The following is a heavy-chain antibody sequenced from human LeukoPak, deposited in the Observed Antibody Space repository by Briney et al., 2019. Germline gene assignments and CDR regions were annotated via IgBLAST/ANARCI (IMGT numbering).Heavy chain of an antibody. D-gene: IGHD5-24*01. J-gene: IGHJ4*02. CDR1: GGSISSSSYY. V-gene: IGHV4-39*01. Sequence: SETLSLTCTVSGGSISSSSYYWGWIRQPPRKGLEWIGSIYYSGSTYYNPSLKSRVTISVDTSKNQFSLKLSSVTAADTAVYYCARLRGLEMATISYFDYWGQGTLVTVSS. CDR3: ARLRGLEMATISYFDY. CDR2: IYYSGST.